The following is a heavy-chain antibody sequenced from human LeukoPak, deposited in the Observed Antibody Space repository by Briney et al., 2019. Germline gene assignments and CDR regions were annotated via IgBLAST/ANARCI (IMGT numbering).Heavy chain of an antibody. CDR1: GYTFTSYD. Sequence: ASVKVSCKASGYTFTSYDINWVRQATGRGLEWMGSMTPNSGNTAYAQKFQGRVTMTRTTSISTAYMELSSLRSEDTAVYYCARGWSGCSSTSCYGYYYYYMDVWGKGTTVTISS. V-gene: IGHV1-8*01. D-gene: IGHD2-2*01. J-gene: IGHJ6*03. CDR2: MTPNSGNT. CDR3: ARGWSGCSSTSCYGYYYYYMDV.